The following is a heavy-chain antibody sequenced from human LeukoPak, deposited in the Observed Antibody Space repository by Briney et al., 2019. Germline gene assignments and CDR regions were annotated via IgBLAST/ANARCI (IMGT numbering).Heavy chain of an antibody. CDR1: VGSFIGYY. D-gene: IGHD2-2*01. CDR3: ARGRGIVVVPRYGGFDP. J-gene: IGHJ5*02. CDR2: INHSGST. V-gene: IGHV4-34*01. Sequence: SETLSLTSVVYVGSFIGYYWSWIPQPPGKGLGWIGEINHSGSTNYNPSLKSRVTISVDTSKNQFSLKLSSVTAADTAVYYCARGRGIVVVPRYGGFDPWGQGTLVTVSS.